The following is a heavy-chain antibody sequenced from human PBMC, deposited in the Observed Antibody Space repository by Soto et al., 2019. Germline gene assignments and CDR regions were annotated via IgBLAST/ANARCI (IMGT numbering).Heavy chain of an antibody. Sequence: GGSLRLSCAASGFTFSSYGMHWVRQAPGKGLEWVAVISYDGSNKYYADSVKGRFTISRDNSKNTLYLQMNSLRAEDTAVYYCAKPTGDRDSYYYYGMDVWGQGTTVTVSS. D-gene: IGHD7-27*01. J-gene: IGHJ6*02. CDR1: GFTFSSYG. V-gene: IGHV3-30*18. CDR2: ISYDGSNK. CDR3: AKPTGDRDSYYYYGMDV.